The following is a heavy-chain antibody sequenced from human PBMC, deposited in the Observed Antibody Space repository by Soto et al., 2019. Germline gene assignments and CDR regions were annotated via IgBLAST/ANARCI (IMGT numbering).Heavy chain of an antibody. V-gene: IGHV1-3*01. Sequence: ASVKVSCKASGYTFTNYAMHWVRQAPGQSLECMGWINADNGYTKYSQKFQGRVTISRDTSASTAYMELSSLRSEDTAVYYCATETWGDYGLDVWGQGTPVTVYS. CDR1: GYTFTNYA. CDR2: INADNGYT. CDR3: ATETWGDYGLDV. D-gene: IGHD3-16*01. J-gene: IGHJ6*02.